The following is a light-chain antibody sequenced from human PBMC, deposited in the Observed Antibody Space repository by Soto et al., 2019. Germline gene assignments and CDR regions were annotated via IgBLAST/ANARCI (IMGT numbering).Light chain of an antibody. V-gene: IGKV1-39*01. CDR1: QSIRTY. Sequence: DIQVTQSPSSLSASVGDRVTITCRASQSIRTYLNWYQQRPGKPPQLVIQTASTLQSGVPSRFSGSGSGTDFTLTISRLQPEDFAAYYCQQTYSTLNSFGQGTKLEIK. CDR2: TAS. J-gene: IGKJ2*03. CDR3: QQTYSTLNS.